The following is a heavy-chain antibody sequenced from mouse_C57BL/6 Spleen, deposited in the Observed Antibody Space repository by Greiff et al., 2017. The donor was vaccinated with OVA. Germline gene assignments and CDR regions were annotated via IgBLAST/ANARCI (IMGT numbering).Heavy chain of an antibody. CDR1: GFTFSSYG. V-gene: IGHV5-6*01. D-gene: IGHD2-12*01. Sequence: EVQLVESGGDLVKPGGSLKLSCAASGFTFSSYGMSWVRQTPDKRLEWVATISSGGSYTYYPDSVKGRFTISRDNAKNTLYLQMSSLKSEDTAMYYCASNYSPFAYWGQGTLVTVSA. CDR3: ASNYSPFAY. CDR2: ISSGGSYT. J-gene: IGHJ3*01.